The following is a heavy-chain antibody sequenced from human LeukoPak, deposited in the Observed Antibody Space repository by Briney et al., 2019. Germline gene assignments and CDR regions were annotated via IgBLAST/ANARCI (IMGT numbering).Heavy chain of an antibody. CDR3: AKDSGAYYYDSSGIFDY. CDR2: TYTGGNS. J-gene: IGHJ4*02. D-gene: IGHD3-22*01. CDR1: GFTVSSIH. V-gene: IGHV3-53*05. Sequence: GGSLRLSCAASGFTVSSIHMVWVRQAPGKGLEWVSVTYTGGNSYYADSVKGRFIISRDISKNTLYLQMNSLRAEDTAVYYCAKDSGAYYYDSSGIFDYWGQGTLVTVSS.